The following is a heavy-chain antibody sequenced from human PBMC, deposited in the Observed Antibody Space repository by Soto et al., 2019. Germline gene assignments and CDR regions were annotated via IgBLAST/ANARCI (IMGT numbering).Heavy chain of an antibody. CDR2: IIPVFRTT. J-gene: IGHJ5*01. CDR1: GTAFSSYA. V-gene: IGHV1-69*01. D-gene: IGHD1-26*01. Sequence: QVQLEQSGAEVKKPGSSVKVSCKAPGTAFSSYAFGWVRQAPGQGLEWMGGIIPVFRTTKYAQKLQDRLSITADESTSTIYMELSRLISEDTAVYFCARDRLLGDWEHTWYGSWGQGTLVTVSS. CDR3: ARDRLLGDWEHTWYGS.